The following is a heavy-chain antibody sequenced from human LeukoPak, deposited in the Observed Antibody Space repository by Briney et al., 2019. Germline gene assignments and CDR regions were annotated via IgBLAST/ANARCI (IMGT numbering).Heavy chain of an antibody. Sequence: GASVKVSCKASGGTFSSYSISWVRQAPGQGLEWMGGIIPIFGTPNYAQKFQGRVTITADESTSTAYMELSSLRSEDTAVYYCARDRQQLVRSSCYYMDVWGKGTTVTVSS. CDR1: GGTFSSYS. CDR2: IIPIFGTP. J-gene: IGHJ6*03. V-gene: IGHV1-69*13. D-gene: IGHD6-13*01. CDR3: ARDRQQLVRSSCYYMDV.